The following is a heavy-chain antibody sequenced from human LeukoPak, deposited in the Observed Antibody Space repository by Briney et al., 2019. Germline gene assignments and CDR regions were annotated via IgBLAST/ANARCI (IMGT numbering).Heavy chain of an antibody. D-gene: IGHD6-13*01. Sequence: GGSLRLSCAASGFTFSNYAMSWVRQAPGKGLECVSAISDSGDKTDYADSVRGRFTIYRDNSKDTLYLQMNSLRAEDTAVYYCAGGRYSSSPDYWGQGTLVTVSS. CDR1: GFTFSNYA. CDR2: ISDSGDKT. V-gene: IGHV3-23*01. CDR3: AGGRYSSSPDY. J-gene: IGHJ4*02.